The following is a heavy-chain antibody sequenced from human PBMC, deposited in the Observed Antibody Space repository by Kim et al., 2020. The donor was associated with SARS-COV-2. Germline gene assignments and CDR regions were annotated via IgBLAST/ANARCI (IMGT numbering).Heavy chain of an antibody. Sequence: ASVKVSCKVSGYTLTELSMHWVRQAPGKGLEWMGGFDPEDGETIYAQKFQGRVTMTEDTSTDTAYMELSSLRSEDTAVYYCATDSSYDCSGGSCYSGAFDYGGQGTLVTVSS. V-gene: IGHV1-24*01. CDR2: FDPEDGET. CDR3: ATDSSYDCSGGSCYSGAFDY. D-gene: IGHD2-15*01. CDR1: GYTLTELS. J-gene: IGHJ4*02.